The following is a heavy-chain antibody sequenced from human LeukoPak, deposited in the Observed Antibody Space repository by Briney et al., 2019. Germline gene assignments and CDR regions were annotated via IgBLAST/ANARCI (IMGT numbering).Heavy chain of an antibody. CDR2: IYYSGGS. CDR3: AGGGELAPDAFDI. Sequence: SETLSLTCTVAGASISSHYRSWIRQPPGKGREWVGYIYYSGGSNYNPSLRSRVTLSVDTSKNQLSLKLSSVAAADTAVYYGAGGGELAPDAFDIWSEGTMVTVSA. D-gene: IGHD1-26*01. V-gene: IGHV4-59*11. CDR1: GASISSHY. J-gene: IGHJ3*02.